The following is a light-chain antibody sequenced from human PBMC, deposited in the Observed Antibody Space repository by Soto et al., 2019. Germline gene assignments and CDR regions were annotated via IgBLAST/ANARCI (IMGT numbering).Light chain of an antibody. CDR3: EECGLAPGT. V-gene: IGKV3-20*01. CDR2: GTS. J-gene: IGKJ4*01. Sequence: LSCWTNQSIGSSYLGWYQQKPGQAPRLVIFGTSNRATGIPDRFSCSEPGTEFTLALRSLEPGEVAVYYCEECGLAPGTFSGGTKVDIK. CDR1: QSIGSSY.